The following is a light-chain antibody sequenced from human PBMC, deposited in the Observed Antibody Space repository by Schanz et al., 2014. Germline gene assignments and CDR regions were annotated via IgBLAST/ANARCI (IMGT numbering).Light chain of an antibody. Sequence: SALTQPPSASGSPGQSVTISCTGTSSDVGYNHVSWFQQHPGKAPKVMIYDVSNRPSGVSNRFSGSKSGNTASLTVSGLQAEDEADYYCSSYAGNNKLLFGGGTKLTVL. J-gene: IGLJ2*01. CDR2: DVS. CDR3: SSYAGNNKLL. CDR1: SSDVGYNH. V-gene: IGLV2-8*01.